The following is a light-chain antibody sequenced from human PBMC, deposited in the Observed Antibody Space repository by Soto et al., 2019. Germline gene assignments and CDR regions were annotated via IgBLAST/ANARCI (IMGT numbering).Light chain of an antibody. CDR3: SSYASSSTTIDV. Sequence: QSDLTQPASVSGSPGQSITISCTGTSSDVGGYNYVSWYQQHPGKAPKLMIYDVSNRPPGVSNRFSGSKSGNTASLTISGSQAEDEADYYCSSYASSSTTIDVFGAGTKLTVL. V-gene: IGLV2-14*01. CDR1: SSDVGGYNY. CDR2: DVS. J-gene: IGLJ1*01.